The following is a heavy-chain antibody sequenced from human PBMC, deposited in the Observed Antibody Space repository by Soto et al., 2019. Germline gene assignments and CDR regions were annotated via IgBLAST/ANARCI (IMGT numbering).Heavy chain of an antibody. CDR3: ASGSVVDYYGMDV. J-gene: IGHJ6*02. V-gene: IGHV4-59*05. CDR2: IYYSGST. CDR1: GGSISSYY. Sequence: PSETLSLTCTVSGGSISSYYWSWIRQPPGKGLEWIGSIYYSGSTYYNPSLKSRVTISVDTSKNQFSLKLSSVTAADTAVYYCASGSVVDYYGMDVWGQGTTVTVSS. D-gene: IGHD2-21*01.